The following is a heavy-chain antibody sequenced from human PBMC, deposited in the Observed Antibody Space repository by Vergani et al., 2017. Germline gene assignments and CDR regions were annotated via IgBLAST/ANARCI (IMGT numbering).Heavy chain of an antibody. J-gene: IGHJ5*02. V-gene: IGHV3-21*01. CDR1: GFTFSSYG. CDR3: APYYYGSGSYYSYNWFDP. D-gene: IGHD3-10*01. Sequence: VQLVESGGGVVQPGRSLRLSCAASGFTFSSYGMHWVRQAPGKGLEWVSSISSSSSYIYYADSVKGRFTISRDNAKNSLYLQMNSLRAEDTAVYYCAPYYYGSGSYYSYNWFDPWGQGTLVTVSS. CDR2: ISSSSSYI.